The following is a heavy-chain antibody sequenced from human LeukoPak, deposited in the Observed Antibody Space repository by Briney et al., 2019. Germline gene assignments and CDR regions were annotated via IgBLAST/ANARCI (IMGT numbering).Heavy chain of an antibody. CDR3: ARDSGDRTVDY. J-gene: IGHJ4*02. D-gene: IGHD3-10*01. CDR1: GFTFSSYW. CDR2: IKQDGSEK. Sequence: PGGSLRLSCAASGFTFSSYWMSWVRQAPGKGLEWVANIKQDGSEKYYVDSVKGRFTISRDNAKNSLYLQMNSLRAEDTAAYYCARDSGDRTVDYWGQGTLVTVSS. V-gene: IGHV3-7*01.